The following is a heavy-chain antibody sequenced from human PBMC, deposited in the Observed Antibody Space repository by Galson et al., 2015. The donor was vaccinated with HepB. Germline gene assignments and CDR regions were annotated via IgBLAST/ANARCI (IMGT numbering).Heavy chain of an antibody. Sequence: SLRLSCAASGFTFSSHAMHWVRQAPGRGLEWVTIISSDGSNHDYADSVKGRFTISRDNSKNTVYLQMNSLRPEGTAVYYCAREFDKDYGGVSGRVGYSDCWGQGTLVTVSS. CDR2: ISSDGSNH. V-gene: IGHV3-30-3*01. D-gene: IGHD4-23*01. CDR3: AREFDKDYGGVSGRVGYSDC. J-gene: IGHJ4*02. CDR1: GFTFSSHA.